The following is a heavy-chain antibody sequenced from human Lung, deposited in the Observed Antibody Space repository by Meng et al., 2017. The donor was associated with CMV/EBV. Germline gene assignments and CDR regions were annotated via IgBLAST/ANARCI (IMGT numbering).Heavy chain of an antibody. J-gene: IGHJ3*02. CDR3: AAPDKWGNTPRDIFDI. CDR1: SWSISGYY. Sequence: SEXMSLXCSVDSWSISGYYWSWVRLPPGKGLEYIGYVHFTGRTNYNTSLKSRVTRSVDVSKNQFTLKLPSVTASDTAVYYCAAPDKWGNTPRDIFDIWGQGTXVTVSS. V-gene: IGHV4-59*03. D-gene: IGHD5-12*01. CDR2: VHFTGRT.